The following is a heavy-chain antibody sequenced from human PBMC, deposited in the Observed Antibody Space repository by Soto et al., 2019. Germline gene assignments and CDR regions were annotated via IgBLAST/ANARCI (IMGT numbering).Heavy chain of an antibody. Sequence: QVQLQEWGPGLVKPSQTLSLTCSISGASISSDDYYWSWFRQPPGKGLEWIGYISYSGSTYYNPSLTSRITISVDTSKTQFSLILSSVTAAGTAVFYWAREVNNYYGMDVWGQGTTVTVSS. CDR1: GASISSDDYY. J-gene: IGHJ6*02. CDR2: ISYSGST. CDR3: AREVNNYYGMDV. V-gene: IGHV4-30-4*01.